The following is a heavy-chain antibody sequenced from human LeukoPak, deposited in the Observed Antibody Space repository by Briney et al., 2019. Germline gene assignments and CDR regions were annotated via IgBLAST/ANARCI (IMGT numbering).Heavy chain of an antibody. J-gene: IGHJ4*02. D-gene: IGHD6-13*01. CDR1: GYTFTSYG. V-gene: IGHV1-18*01. CDR3: ARAPIAAAGNKEQWLVDLGDY. CDR2: ISAYNGYT. Sequence: ASDQVSCKASGYTFTSYGISWVRQAPGQGLEWMGWISAYNGYTNYAQKLQGRLTMTTDTSTSTAYMELRSLRSDDTAVYYCARAPIAAAGNKEQWLVDLGDYWGQGTLVTV.